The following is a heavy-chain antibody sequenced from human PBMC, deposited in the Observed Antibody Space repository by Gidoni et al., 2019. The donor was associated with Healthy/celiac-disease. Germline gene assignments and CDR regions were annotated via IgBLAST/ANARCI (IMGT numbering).Heavy chain of an antibody. Sequence: QVQLVQSGAEVKKPGASVKVPCKASGYTFTRYYMHWVRQAPGQGLAWMGWINPNSGGTNYAQKFQGMVTVTRDTSISTAYMELSRLRSDDTAVYYCARDPASYYDSSGNDYWGQGTLVTVSS. J-gene: IGHJ4*02. CDR3: ARDPASYYDSSGNDY. V-gene: IGHV1-2*02. D-gene: IGHD3-22*01. CDR2: INPNSGGT. CDR1: GYTFTRYY.